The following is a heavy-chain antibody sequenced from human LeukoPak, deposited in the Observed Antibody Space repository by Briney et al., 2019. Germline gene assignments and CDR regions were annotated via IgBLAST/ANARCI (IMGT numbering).Heavy chain of an antibody. CDR1: GFTFNNYN. D-gene: IGHD1-26*01. V-gene: IGHV3-21*01. Sequence: GGSVRLSCAASGFTFNNYNINWVRQPPGKGLEWVSSISGSTSYVYYADSVKGRFTISRDDAKNSLYLQMNNLRVEDTAMYYCARSSGTYDWFDPWGQGTLVTVSS. CDR3: ARSSGTYDWFDP. J-gene: IGHJ5*02. CDR2: ISGSTSYV.